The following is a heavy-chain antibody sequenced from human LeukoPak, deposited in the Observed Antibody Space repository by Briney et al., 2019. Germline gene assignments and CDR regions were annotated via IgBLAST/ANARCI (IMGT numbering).Heavy chain of an antibody. CDR2: IYTSGST. J-gene: IGHJ6*03. CDR1: GGSTSSYY. D-gene: IGHD2-2*01. V-gene: IGHV4-4*07. Sequence: SETLSLTCTVSGGSTSSYYWSWIRQPAGKGLEWIGRIYTSGSTNYNPSLKSRVTMSVDTSKNQFSLKLSSVTAADTAVYYCARDLGYCSSTSCYYYYYYMDVWGKGTTVTVSS. CDR3: ARDLGYCSSTSCYYYYYYMDV.